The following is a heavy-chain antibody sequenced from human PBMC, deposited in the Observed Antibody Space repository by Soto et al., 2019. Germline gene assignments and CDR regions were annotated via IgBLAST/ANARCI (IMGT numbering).Heavy chain of an antibody. V-gene: IGHV4-31*03. J-gene: IGHJ6*02. CDR3: ARVGAAAGTFYYYYYGMDV. Sequence: PSETLSLTCTVSGGSISSGGYYWSWIRQHPGKGLEWIGYIYYSGSTYYNPSLESRVTISVDTSKNQFSLKLSSVTAADTAVYYCARVGAAAGTFYYYYYGMDVWGQGTTVTVSS. CDR2: IYYSGST. D-gene: IGHD6-13*01. CDR1: GGSISSGGYY.